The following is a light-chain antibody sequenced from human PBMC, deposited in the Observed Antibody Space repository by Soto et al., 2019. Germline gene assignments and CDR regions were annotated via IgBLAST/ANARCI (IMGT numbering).Light chain of an antibody. CDR2: QDS. V-gene: IGLV3-1*01. Sequence: SYELTQPPSVSVSPGQTASITCSGDKLGDKYACWYQQKPGQSPVLVIYQDSKRPSGIPERFSGSNSGNTATLTISGTQAEDEADYYCIAYTGSSTSYVFGSGTKLTVL. CDR1: KLGDKY. CDR3: IAYTGSSTSYV. J-gene: IGLJ1*01.